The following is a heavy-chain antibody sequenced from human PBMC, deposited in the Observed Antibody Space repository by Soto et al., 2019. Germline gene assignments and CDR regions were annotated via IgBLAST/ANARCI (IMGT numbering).Heavy chain of an antibody. Sequence: QVQLVQSGAEVKKPGSSVKVSCKASGDTFSFYTLNWVRQAPGQGFEWVGRVNPILAMSSSAHKFQGRVSXSXDXXRGTAYLELLSLRSDDTAVYYCATSYGSGSSPFGYWGQGTLVTVPS. V-gene: IGHV1-69*02. CDR1: GDTFSFYT. CDR2: VNPILAMS. D-gene: IGHD3-10*01. J-gene: IGHJ4*02. CDR3: ATSYGSGSSPFGY.